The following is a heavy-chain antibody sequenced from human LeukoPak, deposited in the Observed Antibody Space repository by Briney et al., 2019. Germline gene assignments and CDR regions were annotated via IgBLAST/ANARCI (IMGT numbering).Heavy chain of an antibody. Sequence: SETLSLTCTVSGYSISSGYYWGWIRQPPGKGLEWIGSIYHSGSTYYNPSLKSRVTISVDTSKNQFSLKLSSVTAADTAVYYCARGVVVVQAARGVNWFDPCGQGTLVTVSS. CDR2: IYHSGST. CDR1: GYSISSGYY. V-gene: IGHV4-38-2*02. CDR3: ARGVVVVQAARGVNWFDP. J-gene: IGHJ5*02. D-gene: IGHD2-2*01.